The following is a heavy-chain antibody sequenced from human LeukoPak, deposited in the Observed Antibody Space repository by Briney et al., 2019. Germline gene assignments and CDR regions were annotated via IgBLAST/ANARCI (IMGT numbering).Heavy chain of an antibody. CDR2: ISGSGGST. D-gene: IGHD3-10*02. CDR1: GFTFSSYA. Sequence: RPGGSLRLSCAASGFTFSSYAMSWVRQAPGKGLEWVSAISGSGGSTYYADSVKGRFTISRDKAKNSLYLQMNSLRAEDTAVYYCAELGITMIGGVWGKGTTVTISS. V-gene: IGHV3-23*01. J-gene: IGHJ6*04. CDR3: AELGITMIGGV.